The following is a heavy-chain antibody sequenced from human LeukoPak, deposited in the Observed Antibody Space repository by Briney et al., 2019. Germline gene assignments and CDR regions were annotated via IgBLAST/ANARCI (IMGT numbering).Heavy chain of an antibody. CDR2: ISSSSYI. D-gene: IGHD1-26*01. Sequence: GGSLRLSCAASGFTCSSYSMNWVRQAPGKGLEWVSSISSSSYIYYADSVKGRFTISRDNAKNSLYLQMNSLRAEDTAVYYCARDSGSYYTLDYWGQGTLVTVSS. J-gene: IGHJ4*02. CDR1: GFTCSSYS. V-gene: IGHV3-21*01. CDR3: ARDSGSYYTLDY.